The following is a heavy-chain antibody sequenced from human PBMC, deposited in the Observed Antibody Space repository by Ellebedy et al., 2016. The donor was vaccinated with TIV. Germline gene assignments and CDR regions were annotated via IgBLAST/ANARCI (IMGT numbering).Heavy chain of an antibody. Sequence: GGSLRLSXAASAFTFSSYALSWVRQAPGKGLEWVSAISGSGDSTYYADSVKGRFTISRDNSKNTLYLQMNSLRAEDTAVYYCAKGLTTRYYYMDVWGKGTTVTVSS. V-gene: IGHV3-23*01. CDR1: AFTFSSYA. D-gene: IGHD1-1*01. CDR3: AKGLTTRYYYMDV. CDR2: ISGSGDST. J-gene: IGHJ6*03.